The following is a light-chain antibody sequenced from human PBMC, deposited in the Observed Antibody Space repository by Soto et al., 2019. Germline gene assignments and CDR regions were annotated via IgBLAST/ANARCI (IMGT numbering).Light chain of an antibody. CDR3: CSYAGSSTFV. V-gene: IGLV2-23*03. CDR1: SNDVGSYNL. J-gene: IGLJ2*01. CDR2: EGS. Sequence: QSALTQPASVSGSPGKSITISCTGTSNDVGSYNLVSWYQQHPGKAPKLMIYEGSKRPSGVSNRFSGSKSDNTASLTISGLQAEDEADYYCCSYAGSSTFVLGGGTKLTVL.